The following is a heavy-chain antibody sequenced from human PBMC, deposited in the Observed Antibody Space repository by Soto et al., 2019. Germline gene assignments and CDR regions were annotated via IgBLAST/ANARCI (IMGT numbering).Heavy chain of an antibody. J-gene: IGHJ4*02. Sequence: PGGSLRLSCAASGFTFSSYAMSWVRQAPGKGLEWVSAISGSGGSTYYADSVKGRFTISRDNSKNTLYLQMNSLRAEDTAVYYCAKDSPYYDFWSGYYSATIFDYWGQGTLVTVSS. D-gene: IGHD3-3*01. CDR3: AKDSPYYDFWSGYYSATIFDY. V-gene: IGHV3-23*01. CDR1: GFTFSSYA. CDR2: ISGSGGST.